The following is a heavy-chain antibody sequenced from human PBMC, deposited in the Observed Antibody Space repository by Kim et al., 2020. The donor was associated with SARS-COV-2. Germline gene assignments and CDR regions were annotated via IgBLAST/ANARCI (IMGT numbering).Heavy chain of an antibody. CDR1: GGSISSYY. CDR3: ARDVGLGAAGTLPYYYYYGMDV. Sequence: SETLSLTCTVSGGSISSYYWSWIRQPPGKGLEWIGYIYYSGSTNYNPSLKSRVTISVDTSKNQFSLKLSSVTAADTAVYYCARDVGLGAAGTLPYYYYYGMDVWGQGTTVTVSS. V-gene: IGHV4-59*13. D-gene: IGHD6-13*01. CDR2: IYYSGST. J-gene: IGHJ6*02.